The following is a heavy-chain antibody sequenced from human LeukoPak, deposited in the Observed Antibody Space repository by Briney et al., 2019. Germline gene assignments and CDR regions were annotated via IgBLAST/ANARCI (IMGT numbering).Heavy chain of an antibody. V-gene: IGHV3-21*04. CDR2: ISSSSSYI. J-gene: IGHJ4*02. CDR3: AKDLRYDILTGFDY. CDR1: GFTFSSYS. Sequence: GGSLRLSCAASGFTFSSYSMNWVRQAPGKGLEWVSSISSSSSYIYYADSVKGRFTISRDSAKNSLYLQMNSLRAEDTALYYCAKDLRYDILTGFDYWGQGTLVTVSS. D-gene: IGHD3-9*01.